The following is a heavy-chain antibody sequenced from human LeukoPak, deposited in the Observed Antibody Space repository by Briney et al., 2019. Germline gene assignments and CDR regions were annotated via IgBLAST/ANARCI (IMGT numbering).Heavy chain of an antibody. J-gene: IGHJ5*02. CDR2: ISGYNGYT. CDR1: GYIFTNFG. D-gene: IGHD3-16*01. CDR3: ARVSPHRKMSYGNQNWFDT. V-gene: IGHV1-18*01. Sequence: ASVKVSCKASGYIFTNFGINWVRQAPAQGFEWMGWISGYNGYTKYAQKLQGRVTMTTDTSTSTAHMELRSLRSDDTAVYYCARVSPHRKMSYGNQNWFDTRGQGTLVTVSS.